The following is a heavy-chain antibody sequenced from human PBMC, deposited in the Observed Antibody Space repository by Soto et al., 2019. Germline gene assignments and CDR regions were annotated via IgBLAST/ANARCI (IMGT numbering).Heavy chain of an antibody. CDR1: GFTFSSYD. CDR2: IGTAGDT. V-gene: IGHV3-13*04. CDR3: AREPRGYGSGSYFYYYGMDV. Sequence: GVLRLSCAASGFTFSSYDMHWVRQATGKGLEWVSAIGTAGDTYYPGSVKGRFTISRENAKNSLYLQMNSLRAGDTAVYYCAREPRGYGSGSYFYYYGMDVWGQGTTVTVSS. D-gene: IGHD3-10*01. J-gene: IGHJ6*02.